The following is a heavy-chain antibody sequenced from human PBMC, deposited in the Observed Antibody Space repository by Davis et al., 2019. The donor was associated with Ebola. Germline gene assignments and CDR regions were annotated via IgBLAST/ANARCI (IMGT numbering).Heavy chain of an antibody. CDR3: AKLRSHDYTDSSDDLYLDL. Sequence: GESLKISCAASGFTFSDYYMSWIRQAPGKGLEWVALISSDGSREYYADSVEGRFTISKDNSGNTLYLHMNALTAEDTALYYCAKLRSHDYTDSSDDLYLDLWGRGTLVTVSS. CDR2: ISSDGSRE. D-gene: IGHD3-16*01. V-gene: IGHV3-30*18. J-gene: IGHJ2*01. CDR1: GFTFSDYY.